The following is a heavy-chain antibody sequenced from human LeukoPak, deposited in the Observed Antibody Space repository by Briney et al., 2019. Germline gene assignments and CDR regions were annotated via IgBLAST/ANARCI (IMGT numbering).Heavy chain of an antibody. CDR1: GGSFSGYY. V-gene: IGHV4-34*01. Sequence: SETLSLTCAVYGGSFSGYYWSWIRQPPGKGLEWIGESNHSGSTNYNPSLKSRVTISVDTSKNQFSLKLSPVTAADPAVYYCASAPGYCSSTSCYAMSSYYYYGMDVWGKGTTVTVSS. J-gene: IGHJ6*04. CDR3: ASAPGYCSSTSCYAMSSYYYYGMDV. D-gene: IGHD2-2*01. CDR2: SNHSGST.